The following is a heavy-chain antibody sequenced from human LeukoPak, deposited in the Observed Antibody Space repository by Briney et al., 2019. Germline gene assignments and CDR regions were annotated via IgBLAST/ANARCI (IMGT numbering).Heavy chain of an antibody. Sequence: GGSLRLSCAASGFTFSNAWMSWVRQAPGKGLEWVGRIKSKTDGGTTDYAAPVKGRFTISRDDSKNTLYLQMNSLKTEDTAVYYCAKGGSYYGMDVWGQGTTVTVSS. V-gene: IGHV3-15*01. J-gene: IGHJ6*02. CDR3: AKGGSYYGMDV. CDR1: GFTFSNAW. D-gene: IGHD3-10*01. CDR2: IKSKTDGGTT.